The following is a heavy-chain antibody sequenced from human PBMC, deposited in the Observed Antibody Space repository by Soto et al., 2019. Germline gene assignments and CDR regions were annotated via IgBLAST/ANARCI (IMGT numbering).Heavy chain of an antibody. D-gene: IGHD3-22*01. CDR2: VTYDGSNH. Sequence: GGSLRLSCAASGFIFSDYSMHWIRQAPGKVLECLARVTYDGSNHYYADSVKGRFIISRDNSSNTVCMQMNRLRVEDTAVYFCARETPYDSSGCFHGGLDYWGQGALVTVSS. CDR3: ARETPYDSSGCFHGGLDY. V-gene: IGHV3-30*03. CDR1: GFIFSDYS. J-gene: IGHJ4*02.